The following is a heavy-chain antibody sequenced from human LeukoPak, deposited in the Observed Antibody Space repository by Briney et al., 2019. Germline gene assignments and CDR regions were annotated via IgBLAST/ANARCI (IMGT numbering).Heavy chain of an antibody. CDR2: INPNSGGT. J-gene: IGHJ5*02. D-gene: IGHD3-10*01. CDR1: GYTFTGYY. CDR3: ARAPPYYYGSGYSLGFDP. Sequence: ASVKVSCTASGYTFTGYYMHWVRQAPGQGLEWMGWINPNSGGTNYAQKFQGWVTMTRDTSISTAYMELSRLRSDDTAVYYCARAPPYYYGSGYSLGFDPWGQGTLVTVSS. V-gene: IGHV1-2*04.